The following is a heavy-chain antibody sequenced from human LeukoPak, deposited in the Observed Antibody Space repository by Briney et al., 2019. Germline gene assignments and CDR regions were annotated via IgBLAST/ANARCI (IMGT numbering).Heavy chain of an antibody. J-gene: IGHJ2*01. Sequence: ASVKVSCKASGYTFSAYDMHWVRQAPGQGLEWMGWINPNSGGTNYAQKFQGRVTMTRDTSISTAYMELSRLRSDDTAVYYCAREAVAGTYGYFDLWGRGTLVTVSS. D-gene: IGHD6-19*01. V-gene: IGHV1-2*02. CDR3: AREAVAGTYGYFDL. CDR2: INPNSGGT. CDR1: GYTFSAYD.